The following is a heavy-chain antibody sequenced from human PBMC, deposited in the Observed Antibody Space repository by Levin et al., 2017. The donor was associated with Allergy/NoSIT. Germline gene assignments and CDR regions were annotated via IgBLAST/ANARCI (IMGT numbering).Heavy chain of an antibody. CDR2: IKSNSDGGTT. Sequence: GGSLRLSCVASGFTFSVAWMAWVRQGPGKGLEWVGRIKSNSDGGTTDYAANVKDRFTISRDDSKNTLYLQMNSLRADDTAVYSCVTIQTALSGEFDCWGQGTLVTVSS. V-gene: IGHV3-15*01. D-gene: IGHD3-10*01. CDR1: GFTFSVAW. CDR3: VTIQTALSGEFDC. J-gene: IGHJ4*02.